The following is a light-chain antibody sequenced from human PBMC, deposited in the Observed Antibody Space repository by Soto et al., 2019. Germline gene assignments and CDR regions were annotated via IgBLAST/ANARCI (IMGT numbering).Light chain of an antibody. CDR1: ETVPSSY. J-gene: IGKJ4*01. CDR3: QQYGNSPLT. CDR2: GAS. V-gene: IGKV3-20*01. Sequence: EIVLTQSPDTLSLSAGERATLSCRASETVPSSYLAWFQQRPSQAPRLLIYGASNRATGVPDRFSGSGSGADFSLTINGLEPEDFAVYICQQYGNSPLTFGGGTTIEIK.